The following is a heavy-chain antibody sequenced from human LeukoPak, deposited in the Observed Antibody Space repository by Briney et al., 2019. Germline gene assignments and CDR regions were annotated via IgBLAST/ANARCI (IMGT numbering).Heavy chain of an antibody. CDR2: IILIFGIA. Sequence: GASVTVSCKASGGTFSSYAISWVRQAPGQGREWMGGIILIFGIANYAQTFQGRVTITTDEATSTAYMELSSLRSENTAVYYCAKAQKDIVVVPAAIPSGLYWFDPRGQGTLVTVSS. J-gene: IGHJ5*02. V-gene: IGHV1-69*05. D-gene: IGHD2-2*01. CDR1: GGTFSSYA. CDR3: AKAQKDIVVVPAAIPSGLYWFDP.